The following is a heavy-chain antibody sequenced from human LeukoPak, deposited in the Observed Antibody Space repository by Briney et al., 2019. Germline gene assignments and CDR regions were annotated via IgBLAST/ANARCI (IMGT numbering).Heavy chain of an antibody. CDR2: IWYDGSNK. CDR3: ARDAYYDFWSGYYYYGMDV. D-gene: IGHD3-3*01. J-gene: IGHJ6*02. Sequence: GGSLRLSCAASGFTFSSYGMHWVRQAPGKGLEWVAVIWYDGSNKYYADSVKGRFTISRDNSKNTLYLQMNSLRAEDTAVYYCARDAYYDFWSGYYYYGMDVWGQGTTVTVSS. CDR1: GFTFSSYG. V-gene: IGHV3-33*01.